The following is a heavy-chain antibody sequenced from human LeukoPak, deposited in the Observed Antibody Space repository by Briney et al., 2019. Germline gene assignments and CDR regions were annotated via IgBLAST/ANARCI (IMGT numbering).Heavy chain of an antibody. J-gene: IGHJ6*03. V-gene: IGHV4-30-4*01. Sequence: SETLSLTCTVSGGSISTGGYYWSWIRQPPGKGLEWIGYISYSGGTYYNPSLKSRVSISVDTSKSQFSLKMSSVTAADTAVYYCARQSIAARGYYYYMDVWGKGTTVTASS. CDR3: ARQSIAARGYYYYMDV. CDR2: ISYSGGT. D-gene: IGHD6-6*01. CDR1: GGSISTGGYY.